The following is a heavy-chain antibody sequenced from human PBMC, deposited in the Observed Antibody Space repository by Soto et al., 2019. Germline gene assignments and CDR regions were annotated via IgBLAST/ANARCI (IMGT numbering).Heavy chain of an antibody. CDR1: GGSISSYY. V-gene: IGHV4-59*01. CDR2: IYYSGST. CDR3: ARGTGTTYYYYYYGMDV. J-gene: IGHJ6*02. D-gene: IGHD1-7*01. Sequence: SETLSLTCTVSGGSISSYYWSWIRQPPGKGLEWIGYIYYSGSTNYNPSLKSRVTISVDTSKNQFSLKLSSVTAADTAVYYCARGTGTTYYYYYYGMDVWGQGTTVTVSS.